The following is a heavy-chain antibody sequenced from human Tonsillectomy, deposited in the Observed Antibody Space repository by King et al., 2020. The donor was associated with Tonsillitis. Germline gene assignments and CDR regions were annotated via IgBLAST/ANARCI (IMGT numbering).Heavy chain of an antibody. J-gene: IGHJ4*02. V-gene: IGHV1-2*02. Sequence: QLVQSGAEVKKPGASVKVSCKASGYTFTGHYMHWVRQAPGQGLEWMGWTHPNGGGTKYAQKFQGRVNMTRETSISTAHMELSRLRSDDTAVYYCARGDRYSGYDSLDYWGQGTLVTVSS. D-gene: IGHD5-12*01. CDR2: THPNGGGT. CDR3: ARGDRYSGYDSLDY. CDR1: GYTFTGHY.